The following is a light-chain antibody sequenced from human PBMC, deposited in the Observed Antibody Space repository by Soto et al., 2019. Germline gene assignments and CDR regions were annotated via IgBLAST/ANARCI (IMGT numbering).Light chain of an antibody. V-gene: IGLV2-14*01. CDR1: RSDVGGYNF. CDR3: SSYTSTNTLV. J-gene: IGLJ2*01. Sequence: QSALTQPASVSGSPGQSITISCTGTRSDVGGYNFVSWYQQHPGKVPKLLIYDVTHRPSGVSNRFSASKSANTASLTISGLQAEDEADYYCSSYTSTNTLVFGGGIKLTVL. CDR2: DVT.